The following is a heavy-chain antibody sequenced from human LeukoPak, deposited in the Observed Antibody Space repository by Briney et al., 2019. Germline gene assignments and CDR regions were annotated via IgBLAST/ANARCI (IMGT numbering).Heavy chain of an antibody. J-gene: IGHJ4*02. Sequence: SETLSLTCAVNGGSFSDHYWTWMRQPPGKGLEWIGEINHSGNNIYNPSLKRRVTMSVDTSKNQVSLKMTSASAPETAVYYCVTGKFYCSGGSCAAPRDSWGQGTLVIVSS. CDR3: VTGKFYCSGGSCAAPRDS. D-gene: IGHD2-15*01. V-gene: IGHV4-34*01. CDR1: GGSFSDHY. CDR2: INHSGNN.